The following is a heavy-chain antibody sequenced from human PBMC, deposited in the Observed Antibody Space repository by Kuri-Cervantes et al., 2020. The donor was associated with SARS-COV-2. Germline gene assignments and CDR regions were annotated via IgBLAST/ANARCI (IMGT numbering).Heavy chain of an antibody. J-gene: IGHJ6*02. CDR2: ISAYNGNT. Sequence: ASVKVSCKASGYTFTSYGISWVRQAPGQGLEWMGWISAYNGNTNYAQKLQGRVTMTTDTSTSTAYMELRSLRSDDTAVYYCARDLNYDFWSGYRTNYYYYYGMDVWGQGTTVTVSS. D-gene: IGHD3-3*01. V-gene: IGHV1-18*01. CDR1: GYTFTSYG. CDR3: ARDLNYDFWSGYRTNYYYYYGMDV.